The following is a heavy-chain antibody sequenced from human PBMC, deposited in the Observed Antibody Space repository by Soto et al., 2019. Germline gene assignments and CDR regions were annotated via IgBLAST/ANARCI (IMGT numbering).Heavy chain of an antibody. J-gene: IGHJ6*03. CDR3: ARVWDIAVHYLDV. V-gene: IGHV4-31*03. D-gene: IGHD2-15*01. Sequence: QVQLQESGPGLVKPSQTLSLTCTVSGGSISSGAYYWSWIRQHPGKGLEWIGHIYYTGSTYYNPSLKSRLTMSGDTSKNQFSLKLRSVTAADTAVYYCARVWDIAVHYLDVWGKGTTVTVSS. CDR1: GGSISSGAYY. CDR2: IYYTGST.